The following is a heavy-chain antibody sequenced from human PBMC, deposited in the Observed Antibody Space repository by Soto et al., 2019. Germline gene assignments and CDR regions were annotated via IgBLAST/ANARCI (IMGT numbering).Heavy chain of an antibody. CDR2: IYHSGST. CDR1: GGSISSSNW. CDR3: ARSPDSGGYYRRWCYYGMEL. D-gene: IGHD3-22*01. J-gene: IGHJ6*02. V-gene: IGHV4-4*02. Sequence: PSETLSLTCAVSGGSISSSNWWSWVRQPPGKGLEWIGEIYHSGSTNYNPSLKSRVTISVDKSKNQFSLKLSSLTPADTAVYYCARSPDSGGYYRRWCYYGMELWGQATTV.